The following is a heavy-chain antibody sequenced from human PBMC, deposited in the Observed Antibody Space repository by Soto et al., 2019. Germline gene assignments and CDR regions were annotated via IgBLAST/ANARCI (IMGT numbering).Heavy chain of an antibody. CDR1: GFSLSTSGVG. CDR2: IYWDDDK. D-gene: IGHD6-13*01. Sequence: QITLKESGPTLVKPTQTLTLTCTFSGFSLSTSGVGVGWIRQPPGKALEWLALIYWDDDKRYSPSLKSRLTITKDTSKTQVVLTMTNMDPVDTATYYCAHNLGIAAAGTDLPLHLEHNWFDPWGQGTLVTVSS. CDR3: AHNLGIAAAGTDLPLHLEHNWFDP. V-gene: IGHV2-5*02. J-gene: IGHJ5*02.